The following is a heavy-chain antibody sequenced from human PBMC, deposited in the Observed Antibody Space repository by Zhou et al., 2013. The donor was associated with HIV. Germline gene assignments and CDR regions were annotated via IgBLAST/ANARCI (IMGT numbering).Heavy chain of an antibody. Sequence: QVQLLQSGAEVKPPGASVKVSCKVFGYTLADLAIHWVRLPPGQGLEWMGGFDPEDVMTVYAQKFEGRVSLTQDASSDTAYMSMTNLTSDDTAVYYCAADRLLEERVEHSLLVWGHGTLLIVSS. CDR3: AADRLLEERVEHSLLV. CDR1: GYTLADLA. D-gene: IGHD1-1*01. V-gene: IGHV1-24*01. J-gene: IGHJ4*03. CDR2: FDPEDVMT.